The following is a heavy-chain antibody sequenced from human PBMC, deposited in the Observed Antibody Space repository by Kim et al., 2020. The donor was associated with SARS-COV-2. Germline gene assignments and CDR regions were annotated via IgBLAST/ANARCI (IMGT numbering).Heavy chain of an antibody. Sequence: YSPSFQGQVTISADKSISTAYLQWSSLKASDTAMYYCARSSLWDTAMVMNWGQGTLVTVSS. D-gene: IGHD5-18*01. CDR3: ARSSLWDTAMVMN. J-gene: IGHJ4*02. V-gene: IGHV5-51*01.